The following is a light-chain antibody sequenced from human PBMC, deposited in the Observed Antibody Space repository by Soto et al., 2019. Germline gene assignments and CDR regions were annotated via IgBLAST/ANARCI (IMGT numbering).Light chain of an antibody. Sequence: EIVLTQSPATLSLSPGERATLSCRASRSVSSNLAWYQQKPGQAPRLLIYDASNRATGIPARFSGSGSGTDFTLSISSLEPEDFAVCYGHQGSDWPPLTFGGGTKVEIK. CDR2: DAS. J-gene: IGKJ4*01. CDR3: HQGSDWPPLT. V-gene: IGKV3-11*01. CDR1: RSVSSN.